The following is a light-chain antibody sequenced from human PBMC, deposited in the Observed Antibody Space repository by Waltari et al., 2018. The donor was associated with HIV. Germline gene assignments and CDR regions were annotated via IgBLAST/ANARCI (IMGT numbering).Light chain of an antibody. Sequence: DIQMTKYPTSLSASVGDRVNITCRASQSISSYLNWYQHKPGKAPKLLIYAASSLRSGVPSRFSGSGSGTDFTLTISSLQPEDFATYYCQQSYNTPPLFGQGTRLEIK. CDR2: AAS. V-gene: IGKV1-39*01. CDR3: QQSYNTPPL. J-gene: IGKJ5*01. CDR1: QSISSY.